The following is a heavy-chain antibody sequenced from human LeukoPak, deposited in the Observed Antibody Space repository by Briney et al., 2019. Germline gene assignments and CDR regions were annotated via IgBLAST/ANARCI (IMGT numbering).Heavy chain of an antibody. V-gene: IGHV1-8*01. CDR3: ARGWRSSENWFDP. Sequence: GSSVKVSCKTSGYTFTTYDINWVRQATGQGLEWMGWMNPNSGNTGYAQKFQGRVTMTRNTSISTAYMELSSLRSEDTAVYYCARGWRSSENWFDPWGQGTLVTVSS. D-gene: IGHD6-6*01. CDR2: MNPNSGNT. J-gene: IGHJ5*02. CDR1: GYTFTTYD.